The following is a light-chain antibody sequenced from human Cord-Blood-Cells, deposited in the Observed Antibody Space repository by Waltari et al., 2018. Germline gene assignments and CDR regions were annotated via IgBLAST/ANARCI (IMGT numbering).Light chain of an antibody. CDR1: SSDVGSYNL. CDR2: EGS. CDR3: CSYAGSSTSWV. Sequence: QSALTQPASVSGSPGQSITISCTGTSSDVGSYNLVSWYQQHPGKAPKLMIYEGSKRPAGFYNRFSGSKSGNTASLTISGLQAEDEADYYCCSYAGSSTSWVFGGGTKLTVL. J-gene: IGLJ3*02. V-gene: IGLV2-23*01.